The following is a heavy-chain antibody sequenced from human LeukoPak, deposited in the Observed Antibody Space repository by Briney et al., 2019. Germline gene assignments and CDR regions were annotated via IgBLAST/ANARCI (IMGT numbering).Heavy chain of an antibody. CDR2: ISGSGGST. J-gene: IGHJ4*02. D-gene: IGHD5-18*01. CDR3: AKSLGYSYGYYFDY. Sequence: GGSLRLSCAASGFTFSSYAMTWVRQAPGKGLEWVSDISGSGGSTYYADSVKGRFTISRDNSKNTLYLQMNSLRAEDTAVYYCAKSLGYSYGYYFDYWGQGTLVTVSS. V-gene: IGHV3-23*01. CDR1: GFTFSSYA.